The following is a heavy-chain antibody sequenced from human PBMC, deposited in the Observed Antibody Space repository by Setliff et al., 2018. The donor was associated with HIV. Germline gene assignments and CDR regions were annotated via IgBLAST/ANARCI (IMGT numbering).Heavy chain of an antibody. J-gene: IGHJ4*02. Sequence: PSETLSLTCSVSGGSFGGYYWSWIRQPPGKGLEWIGYIYIYNSGSTNYNPSLTSPVTISVDTSRNQFSLKLTSVTAADTAIYYCARGVNFDYWGQGTQVTVSS. CDR2: IYIYNSGST. CDR1: GGSFGGYY. D-gene: IGHD3-3*01. CDR3: ARGVNFDY. V-gene: IGHV4-59*01.